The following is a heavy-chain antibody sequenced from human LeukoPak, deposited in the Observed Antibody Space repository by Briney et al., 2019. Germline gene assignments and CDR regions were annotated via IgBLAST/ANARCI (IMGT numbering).Heavy chain of an antibody. J-gene: IGHJ4*02. D-gene: IGHD6-13*01. V-gene: IGHV1-2*06. Sequence: ASVKVSCKASGYTFTGYYMHWVRQAPGQGLEWMGRVNPNSGGTNYAQKFQGRVTMTRDTSISTAYMELSRLRSDDTAVYYCARGGSSWYAAHYWGQGTLVTVSS. CDR3: ARGGSSWYAAHY. CDR2: VNPNSGGT. CDR1: GYTFTGYY.